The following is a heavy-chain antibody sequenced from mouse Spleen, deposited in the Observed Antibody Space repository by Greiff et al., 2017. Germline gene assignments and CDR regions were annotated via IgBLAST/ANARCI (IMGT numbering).Heavy chain of an antibody. CDR2: IRNKANGYTT. V-gene: IGHV7-3*02. CDR1: GFTFTDYY. CDR3: ARDKDSYAMDY. J-gene: IGHJ4*01. Sequence: EVMLVESGGGLVQPGGSLRLSCATSGFTFTDYYMSWVRQPPGKALEWLGFIRNKANGYTTEYSASVKGRFTISRDNSQSILYLQMNTLRAEDSATYYCARDKDSYAMDYWGQGTSVTVSS.